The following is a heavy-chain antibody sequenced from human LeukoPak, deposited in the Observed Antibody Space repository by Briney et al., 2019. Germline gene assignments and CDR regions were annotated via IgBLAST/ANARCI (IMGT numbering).Heavy chain of an antibody. CDR2: IIPIFGTA. CDR1: GGTFSSYA. V-gene: IGHV1-69*05. Sequence: GASVKVSCKASGGTFSSYAISWVRQAPGQGLEWMGGIIPIFGTANYAQKFQGRVTVTRDTSTSTVHMELSGLTSEDTAVYYCARDQEGFDYWGQGTLVTVSS. CDR3: ARDQEGFDY. J-gene: IGHJ4*02.